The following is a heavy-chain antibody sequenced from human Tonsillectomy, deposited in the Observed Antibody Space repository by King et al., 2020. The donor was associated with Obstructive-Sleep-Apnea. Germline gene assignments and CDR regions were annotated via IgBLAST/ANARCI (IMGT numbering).Heavy chain of an antibody. V-gene: IGHV3-15*01. CDR2: IKSKTDGGTT. D-gene: IGHD4-17*01. CDR1: GFIFNNAL. J-gene: IGHJ4*02. Sequence: VQLVESGGGLVKPGGSLRLSCAASGFIFNNALSSWVRQAPGKGLEWGGRIKSKTDGGTTDYAAPVKGRFTISRDDSKNTLYLQMNSLKTEDTAMYYCTTDAKLRCVWGQGTLVTVSS. CDR3: TTDAKLRCV.